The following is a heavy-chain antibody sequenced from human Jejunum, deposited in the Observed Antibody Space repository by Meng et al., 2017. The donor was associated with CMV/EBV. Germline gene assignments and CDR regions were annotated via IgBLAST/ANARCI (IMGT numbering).Heavy chain of an antibody. CDR2: INPGGGST. CDR3: ARGTRVTSDY. D-gene: IGHD4-17*01. CDR1: GYTFISYY. J-gene: IGHJ4*02. V-gene: IGHV1-46*01. Sequence: TCKTSGYTFISYYLDWVRQAPGQGLEWMGIINPGGGSTNYAQKFQGRVTLTRDTSTGTVYMDLSSLRSEDTAVYYCARGTRVTSDYWGQGTLVTVSS.